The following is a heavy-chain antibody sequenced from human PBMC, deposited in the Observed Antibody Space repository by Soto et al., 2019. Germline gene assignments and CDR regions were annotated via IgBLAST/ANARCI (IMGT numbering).Heavy chain of an antibody. V-gene: IGHV1-69*02. J-gene: IGHJ2*01. D-gene: IGHD5-12*01. CDR2: IIPILGIA. CDR3: ARSRAGIVAMIVWYFDL. CDR1: GGAFSSYT. Sequence: QVQLVQSGAEVKKPRSSVKVSCKASGGAFSSYTISWVRQAPGQGLEWMGRIIPILGIANYAQKFQGRVTITADKSTSTAYMELSSLRSEDSAVYYCARSRAGIVAMIVWYFDLWGRGTLVTVSS.